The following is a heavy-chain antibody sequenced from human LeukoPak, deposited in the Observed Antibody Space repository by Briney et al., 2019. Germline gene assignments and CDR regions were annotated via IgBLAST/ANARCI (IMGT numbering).Heavy chain of an antibody. D-gene: IGHD2-2*01. J-gene: IGHJ4*02. CDR1: GFTFSSYG. CDR2: ISYDDGSHK. CDR3: AKDYGFDYCSSTSCYGFDY. Sequence: GGSLRLSCAASGFTFSSYGMHWVRQAPGKGLEWVAVISYDDGSHKYYADSVKGRFTISRDNSKNTLYLQMNSLRAEDTAVYYCAKDYGFDYCSSTSCYGFDYWGQGTLATVSS. V-gene: IGHV3-30*18.